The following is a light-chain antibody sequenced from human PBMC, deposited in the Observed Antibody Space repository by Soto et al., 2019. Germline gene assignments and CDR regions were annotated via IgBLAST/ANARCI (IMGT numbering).Light chain of an antibody. Sequence: QLVLTQSPSASASLGASVKLTCTLSSGHSSNAIAWHQQQPEKGPRYLMKLNSDGSHSKGDGIPDRFSGSSSGAERYLTISSLQSEDEADYYCQTWGTGIVVFGGGTKSPS. J-gene: IGLJ2*01. CDR2: LNSDGSH. CDR1: SGHSSNA. CDR3: QTWGTGIVV. V-gene: IGLV4-69*01.